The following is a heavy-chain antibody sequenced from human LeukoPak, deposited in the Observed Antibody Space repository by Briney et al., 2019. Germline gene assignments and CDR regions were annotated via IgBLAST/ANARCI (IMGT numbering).Heavy chain of an antibody. CDR1: GFTFDDYA. J-gene: IGHJ5*02. V-gene: IGHV3-23*01. CDR3: AKGRFVVPAAVQFDP. Sequence: GGSLRLSCAASGFTFDDYAMHWVRQAPGKGLEWVSAISGSGGSTYYADSVKGRFTISRDNSKNTLYLQMNSLRAEDTAVYYCAKGRFVVPAAVQFDPWGQGTLVTVSS. CDR2: ISGSGGST. D-gene: IGHD2-2*01.